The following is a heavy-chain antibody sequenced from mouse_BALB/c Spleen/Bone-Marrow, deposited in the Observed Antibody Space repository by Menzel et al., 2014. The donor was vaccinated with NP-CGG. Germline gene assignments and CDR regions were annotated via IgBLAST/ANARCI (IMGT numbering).Heavy chain of an antibody. CDR1: GYAFTNYN. Sequence: HLQHPGLEFVKPSASVKASCKASGYAFTNYNMNWVKQSHGKSLEWIGYIDPYSGGTNYNQKFRGKATLTVDKSSSTAYMHLNSLTSEDSAVYYCSRGVLAYFDYWNQDTTLAISS. V-gene: IGHV1S135*01. D-gene: IGHD2-14*01. CDR3: SRGVLAYFDY. CDR2: IDPYSGGT. J-gene: IGHJ2*01.